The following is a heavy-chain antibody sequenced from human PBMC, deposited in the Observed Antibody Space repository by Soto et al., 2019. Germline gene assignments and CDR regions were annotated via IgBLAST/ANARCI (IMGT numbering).Heavy chain of an antibody. CDR2: LYYSGST. J-gene: IGHJ6*02. V-gene: IGHV4-39*07. CDR3: ARAGRGYCSGGSCYSGLHGMDV. D-gene: IGHD2-15*01. Sequence: SETLSLTCTVSGVSISSSTYYWGWIRQPPGKGLEWIGSLYYSGSTYYNPSLRSRVTISVDKSKNQFSLKLSSVTAADTAVYYCARAGRGYCSGGSCYSGLHGMDVWGQGTTVTVSS. CDR1: GVSISSSTYY.